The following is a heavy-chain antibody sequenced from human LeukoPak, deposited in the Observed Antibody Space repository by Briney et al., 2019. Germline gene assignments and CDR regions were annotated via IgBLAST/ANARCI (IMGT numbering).Heavy chain of an antibody. J-gene: IGHJ6*03. V-gene: IGHV3-48*01. D-gene: IGHD2/OR15-2a*01. CDR2: ISNTASAT. Sequence: GGSLRLSCVGSEFDFSNFNMIWVRLAPGKEPEYISHISNTASATYYIDSVRGRFTISRDNARNSLYLQMDSLRAEDTAVYYCARERKYYYMDLWGKGTTVTVS. CDR3: ARERKYYYMDL. CDR1: EFDFSNFN.